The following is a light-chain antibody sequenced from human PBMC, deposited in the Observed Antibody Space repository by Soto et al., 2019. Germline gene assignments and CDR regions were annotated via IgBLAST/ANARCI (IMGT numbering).Light chain of an antibody. CDR2: DVS. J-gene: IGLJ2*01. CDR3: SSYTSSNTLV. V-gene: IGLV2-14*01. Sequence: QSALTQPASVSGSPGQSIPISCTGTSSDIGRHNYVSWYQQHPGKAPKLMIYDVSSRPSGVSNRFSGSKSGNTASLTISGLQAEDEADYYCSSYTSSNTLVFGGGTKLTVL. CDR1: SSDIGRHNY.